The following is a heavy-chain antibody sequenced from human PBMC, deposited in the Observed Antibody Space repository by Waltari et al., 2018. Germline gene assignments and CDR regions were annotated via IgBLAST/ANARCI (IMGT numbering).Heavy chain of an antibody. J-gene: IGHJ3*01. V-gene: IGHV5-10-1*03. CDR3: ARPIDPEDSMAGDAFDL. CDR1: GFDFNAYW. D-gene: IGHD3-10*01. Sequence: EVQLVQSGAEVRKAGDFLTISCQGSGFDFNAYWHRWVRQMPGKGLEWLGKIDPSDSYIYYNPSFEGHFTISANKAVSSAFLHWASLRASDSAVYYCARPIDPEDSMAGDAFDLWGPGTRITVSP. CDR2: IDPSDSYI.